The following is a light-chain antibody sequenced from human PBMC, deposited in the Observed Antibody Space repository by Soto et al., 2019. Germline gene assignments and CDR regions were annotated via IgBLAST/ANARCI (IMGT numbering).Light chain of an antibody. V-gene: IGLV2-14*03. Sequence: QSALTQPASVSGSPGQSITISCTGTSSDIGNYNYVSWYQHHPGRAPQLLIYDVSYRPSGISDRFSGSKSGNTASLTISGLQADDEGDYYCSSCTTISTIFGGGTQLTVL. CDR3: SSCTTISTI. CDR1: SSDIGNYNY. CDR2: DVS. J-gene: IGLJ2*01.